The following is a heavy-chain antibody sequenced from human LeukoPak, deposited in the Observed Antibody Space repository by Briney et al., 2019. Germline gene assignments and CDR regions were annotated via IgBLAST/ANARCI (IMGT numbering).Heavy chain of an antibody. D-gene: IGHD3-3*01. J-gene: IGHJ5*02. Sequence: GRSLSLSCAASGFTLSSYSMKWGRQAPGRGRVGVSSISSSSSYIYYADSVKGRFTISRDNAKNSLYVQMHSLRAEDTAVYYCARVYSTIFGVVRNWFDPWGQGTLVTVSS. CDR3: ARVYSTIFGVVRNWFDP. V-gene: IGHV3-21*01. CDR1: GFTLSSYS. CDR2: ISSSSSYI.